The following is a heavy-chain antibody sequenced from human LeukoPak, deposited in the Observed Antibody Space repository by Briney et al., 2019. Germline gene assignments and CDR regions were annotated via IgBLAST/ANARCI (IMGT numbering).Heavy chain of an antibody. CDR2: ISYDGSNK. J-gene: IGHJ5*02. V-gene: IGHV3-30*18. CDR3: AKDYLQQLVRGWFGP. D-gene: IGHD6-13*01. CDR1: GFSFSNYW. Sequence: GGSLRLSCAASGFSFSNYWMGWVRQAPGKGLEWVAVISYDGSNKYYADSVKGRFTISRDNSKNTLDLQMDSLRADDTAVYYCAKDYLQQLVRGWFGPWGQGILVTVSS.